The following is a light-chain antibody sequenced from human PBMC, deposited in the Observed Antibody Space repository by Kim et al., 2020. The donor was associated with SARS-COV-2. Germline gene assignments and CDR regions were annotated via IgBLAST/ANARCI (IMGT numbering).Light chain of an antibody. CDR3: CSYAGSSTYV. J-gene: IGLJ1*01. V-gene: IGLV2-23*02. CDR2: EVS. Sequence: QSALTQPASVSGSPGQSITISCTGSNSDVGNYKLVSWYQQHPGKAPKLMIFEVSKRPSGISNRFSGSKSGDTASLTISGLQAEDEAHYYCCSYAGSSTYVFGTGTKVTVL. CDR1: NSDVGNYKL.